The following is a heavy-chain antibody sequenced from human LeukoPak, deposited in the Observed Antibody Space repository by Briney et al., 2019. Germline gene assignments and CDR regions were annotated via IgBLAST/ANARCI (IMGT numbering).Heavy chain of an antibody. Sequence: GGSLRLSCAASGFTFSSYAMSWVRQAPGKGLEWVSAISGSGGSTYYADSGKGRFTISRDNSKNTLYLQMNSLRAEDTAVYYCAKDFPSYYDSSGYYQEYFQHWGQGTLVTVSS. CDR1: GFTFSSYA. J-gene: IGHJ1*01. V-gene: IGHV3-23*01. CDR2: ISGSGGST. CDR3: AKDFPSYYDSSGYYQEYFQH. D-gene: IGHD3-22*01.